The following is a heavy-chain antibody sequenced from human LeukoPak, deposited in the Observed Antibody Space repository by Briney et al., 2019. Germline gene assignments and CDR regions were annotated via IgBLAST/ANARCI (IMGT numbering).Heavy chain of an antibody. V-gene: IGHV4-39*07. CDR3: ARDWNRYAY. CDR2: FSCSGST. J-gene: IGHJ4*02. CDR1: GGSISSCTYS. Sequence: SETLSLTCSVSGGSISSCTYSWGWIRQPPGKGLEWIGSFSCSGSTYYNPSLKSRVPISVDTSKSQFSLYMDSVTAADTAVYYCARDWNRYAYWGQGTLVTVSS. D-gene: IGHD1-1*01.